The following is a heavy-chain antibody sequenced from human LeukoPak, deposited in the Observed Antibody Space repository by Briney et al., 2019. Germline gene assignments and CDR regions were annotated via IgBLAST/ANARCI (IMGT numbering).Heavy chain of an antibody. Sequence: GGSLRLSCAACGFTFSSYAMSWVRQAPGKGLEWVSAISGSGGSTYYADSVKGRFTISRDNSKNTLYLQMNSLRAADTAVYYCAKEIVAASTIDYWGQGTLVPVSS. CDR3: AKEIVAASTIDY. J-gene: IGHJ4*02. D-gene: IGHD5-12*01. CDR2: ISGSGGST. V-gene: IGHV3-23*01. CDR1: GFTFSSYA.